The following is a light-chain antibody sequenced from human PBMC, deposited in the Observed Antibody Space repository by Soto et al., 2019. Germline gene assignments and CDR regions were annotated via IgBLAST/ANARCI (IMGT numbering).Light chain of an antibody. Sequence: EIVLTQSPATLSLSPGERATLSCRASQSVSSYLAWYQQKPGQSPRLLIYDASNRATGIPARFSGSGSGTDFTLTISSLEPEDFAVYYCQQRSNWPTCGGGTKVDIK. CDR1: QSVSSY. CDR2: DAS. V-gene: IGKV3-11*01. J-gene: IGKJ4*01. CDR3: QQRSNWPT.